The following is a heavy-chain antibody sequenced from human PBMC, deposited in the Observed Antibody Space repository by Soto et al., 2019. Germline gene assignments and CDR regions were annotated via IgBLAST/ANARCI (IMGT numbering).Heavy chain of an antibody. CDR2: IWYDGSNK. J-gene: IGHJ1*01. CDR3: ARESQYYYDN. V-gene: IGHV3-33*01. CDR1: GFTFSSYG. D-gene: IGHD3-22*01. Sequence: QVQLVESGGGVVQPGRSLRLYCAASGFTFSSYGMHWVRQAPGKGLEWVAVIWYDGSNKYYADSVKGRFTISRDNSKNTLYLQMNSLRAEDTAVYYCARESQYYYDNWGQGTLVTVSS.